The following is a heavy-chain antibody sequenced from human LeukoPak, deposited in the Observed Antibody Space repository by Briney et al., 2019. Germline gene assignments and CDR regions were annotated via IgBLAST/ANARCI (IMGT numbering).Heavy chain of an antibody. CDR1: GFTFSTFA. CDR2: IFPSGGEI. J-gene: IGHJ4*02. Sequence: GGSLRLSCAASGFTFSTFAMIWFRQPPGKGLDWFSSIFPSGGEIHYADSVRGRLTISRDNAKNFLYLQMNSLRAEDTAVYYCARTYYDILTGYNPYFDYWGQGILVTVSS. D-gene: IGHD3-9*01. CDR3: ARTYYDILTGYNPYFDY. V-gene: IGHV3-21*01.